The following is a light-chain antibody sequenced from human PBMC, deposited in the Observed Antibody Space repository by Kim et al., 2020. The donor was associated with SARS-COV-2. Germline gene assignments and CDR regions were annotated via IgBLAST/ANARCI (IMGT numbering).Light chain of an antibody. J-gene: IGLJ2*01. V-gene: IGLV3-21*04. CDR3: QVWDRSSDQVL. Sequence: APGKTATITCGGNNIGSENVHWYQQQPGRAPVLVIHYDDGRPSGIPDRFSGSKSGNTATLTISRVEAGDEADYYCQVWDRSSDQVLFGGGTQLTVL. CDR2: YDD. CDR1: NIGSEN.